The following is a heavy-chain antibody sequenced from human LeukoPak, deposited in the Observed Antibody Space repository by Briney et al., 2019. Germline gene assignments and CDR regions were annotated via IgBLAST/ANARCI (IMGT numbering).Heavy chain of an antibody. CDR1: GWSFSGYY. D-gene: IGHD6-19*01. Sequence: PSETLSLTCAVYGWSFSGYYWSWIRQPPGKGLEWVAGLFGSGGSAHYADSAKGRFTISRDNSKNTVYLQINSLRAEDTAVYYCGKTTTGYSSGQKPAWPVDYWGQGTLVTVSS. CDR2: LFGSGGSA. CDR3: GKTTTGYSSGQKPAWPVDY. J-gene: IGHJ4*02. V-gene: IGHV3-23*01.